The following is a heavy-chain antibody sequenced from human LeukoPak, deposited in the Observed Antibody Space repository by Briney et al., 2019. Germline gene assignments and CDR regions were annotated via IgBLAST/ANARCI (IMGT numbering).Heavy chain of an antibody. CDR1: GFTFNSYT. J-gene: IGHJ3*02. CDR2: ISSGSDTI. V-gene: IGHV3-48*01. D-gene: IGHD2-15*01. CDR3: ARAYCSGGSCYHAFDI. Sequence: GGSLRLSCAASGFTFNSYTMNWVRQAPGQGLEWVSFISSGSDTIYYADSVKGRFTISRDNAKNSLYLQMNSLRAEDTAVYYCARAYCSGGSCYHAFDIWGQGTMVTVSS.